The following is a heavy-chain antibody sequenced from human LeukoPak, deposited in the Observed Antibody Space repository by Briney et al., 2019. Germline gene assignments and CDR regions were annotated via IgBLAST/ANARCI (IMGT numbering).Heavy chain of an antibody. J-gene: IGHJ6*02. V-gene: IGHV4-59*08. CDR1: GGSISSYY. CDR2: IYYSGST. Sequence: PSETLSLTCTVSGGSISSYYWSWIRQPPGKGLEWIGYIYYSGSTNYNPSLKSRLTISVDASKNQFSLNLSSVTAADTAVYYCARQGGGNRNGMDVWGQGTTVTVSS. D-gene: IGHD4-23*01. CDR3: ARQGGGNRNGMDV.